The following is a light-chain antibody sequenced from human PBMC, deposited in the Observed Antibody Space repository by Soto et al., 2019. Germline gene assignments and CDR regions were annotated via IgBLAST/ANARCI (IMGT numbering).Light chain of an antibody. CDR3: QSADSSGTYVV. Sequence: SYELTQPPSVSVSPGQTARITCSGDALPNQYAYWYQQKPGQAPVLVIYKDSERPSGIPERFSGSSSGITVTLTISGVQAEDEADYYCQSADSSGTYVVFGGGTKLTVL. V-gene: IGLV3-25*03. CDR2: KDS. CDR1: ALPNQY. J-gene: IGLJ2*01.